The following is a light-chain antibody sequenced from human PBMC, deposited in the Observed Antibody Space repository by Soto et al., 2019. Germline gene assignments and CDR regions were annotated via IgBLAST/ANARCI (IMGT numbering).Light chain of an antibody. J-gene: IGKJ2*01. CDR2: GAS. CDR3: QQYNNWPPYD. V-gene: IGKV3-15*01. CDR1: QSVSSN. Sequence: EIVMTQSPATLSVSPGERATLSCRASQSVSSNLVWYQQKPGQAPRLLIYGASTRATGIPARFSGSGSGTEFTLTISSLQSEDFAVYYCQQYNNWPPYDFGQGTKLEIK.